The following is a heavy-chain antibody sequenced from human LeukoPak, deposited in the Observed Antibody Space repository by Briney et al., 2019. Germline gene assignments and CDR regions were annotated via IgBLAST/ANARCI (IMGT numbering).Heavy chain of an antibody. CDR1: GFTFSNYA. CDR2: IWYDGSNK. J-gene: IGHJ6*02. Sequence: PGGSLRLSCAASGFTFSNYAMTWVRQAPGKGLEWVAVIWYDGSNKYYADSVKGRFTISRDNSKNTLYLQMNSLRAEDTAVYYCARDLVSLYGMDVWGQGTTVTVSS. CDR3: ARDLVSLYGMDV. V-gene: IGHV3-33*08. D-gene: IGHD2-8*01.